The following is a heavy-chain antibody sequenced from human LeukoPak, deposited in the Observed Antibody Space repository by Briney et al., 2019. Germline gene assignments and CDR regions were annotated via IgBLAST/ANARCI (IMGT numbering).Heavy chain of an antibody. D-gene: IGHD1-26*01. V-gene: IGHV3-30*04. Sequence: GGSLRLSCAASGFTFNDYAMHWVRQAPGKGLEWVAVISYDGSNKYYADSVKGRFTISRDNSKNTLYLQMNSLRAEDTAVYFCARALSGSYFSLFMYWGQGTLVTVSS. CDR2: ISYDGSNK. CDR1: GFTFNDYA. CDR3: ARALSGSYFSLFMY. J-gene: IGHJ4*02.